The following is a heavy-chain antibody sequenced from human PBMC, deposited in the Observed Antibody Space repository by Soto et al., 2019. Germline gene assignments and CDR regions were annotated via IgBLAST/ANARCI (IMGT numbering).Heavy chain of an antibody. Sequence: GESLKISCKGSGYNFAGYWIAWVSQMPGKGLELMGIIYPSDSDTRYRPSFQGQVTISADKSISSAYLQWSSLRASDTAMYYCARGGVSTRNFDYWGQGTPVTVSS. CDR3: ARGGVSTRNFDY. CDR2: IYPSDSDT. D-gene: IGHD3-3*01. V-gene: IGHV5-51*01. CDR1: GYNFAGYW. J-gene: IGHJ4*02.